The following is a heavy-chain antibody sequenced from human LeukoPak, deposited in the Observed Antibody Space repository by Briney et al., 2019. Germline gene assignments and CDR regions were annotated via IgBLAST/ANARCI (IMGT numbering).Heavy chain of an antibody. D-gene: IGHD3-3*01. J-gene: IGHJ4*02. CDR2: TKSDGITT. V-gene: IGHV3-74*01. CDR3: ARGMFGGYCTDY. Sequence: PGGSLRLSCAASGFTFTNYWIHWVRQAPGKGLMWISRTKSDGITTNYADSVKGRFTISRDNAKNTVYLQMNSLRAEDTAVYYCARGMFGGYCTDYWGQGTWVPVSS. CDR1: GFTFTNYW.